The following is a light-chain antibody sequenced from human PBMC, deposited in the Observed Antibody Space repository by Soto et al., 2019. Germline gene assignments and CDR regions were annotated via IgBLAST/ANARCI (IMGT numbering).Light chain of an antibody. Sequence: EVVLTQSPATLSPGERATLSCRASQSVGSYLAWYQQKPGQAPRLLIYDASNRATGIPARFSGSGSGTDFTLPISSLEPEDFAVYYCQQRSSWLRTFGQGTRLEIK. CDR1: QSVGSY. J-gene: IGKJ5*01. CDR2: DAS. V-gene: IGKV3-11*01. CDR3: QQRSSWLRT.